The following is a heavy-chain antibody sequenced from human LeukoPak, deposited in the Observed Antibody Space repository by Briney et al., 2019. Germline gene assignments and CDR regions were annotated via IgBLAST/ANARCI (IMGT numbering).Heavy chain of an antibody. CDR1: GGSFSGYY. CDR3: ARGGDPRLRYLDWLLTPRHWFDP. V-gene: IGHV4-34*01. Sequence: PSETLSLTCAVYGGSFSGYYWSWIRQPPGKGLEWIGEIIHSGSTNYNPSHKSRVTISVDTSKNQVALKLSSVTAADTAVYYCARGGDPRLRYLDWLLTPRHWFDPWGQGTLVTVSS. CDR2: IIHSGST. D-gene: IGHD3-9*01. J-gene: IGHJ5*02.